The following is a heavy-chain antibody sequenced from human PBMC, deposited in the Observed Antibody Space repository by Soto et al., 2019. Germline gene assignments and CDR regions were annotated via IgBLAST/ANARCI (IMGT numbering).Heavy chain of an antibody. CDR2: IYYTETT. CDR1: GVSVTNGDYY. V-gene: IGHV4-30-4*01. Sequence: SETLSLTCAVSGVSVTNGDYYWTWMRQSPGKGLEWIGNIYYTETTNYNPSLNSRLSISIDTSRNQFSLQLTSVTAADTAIYYCARQRRGGYWFDPWGQGTLDTVSS. CDR3: ARQRRGGYWFDP. J-gene: IGHJ5*02.